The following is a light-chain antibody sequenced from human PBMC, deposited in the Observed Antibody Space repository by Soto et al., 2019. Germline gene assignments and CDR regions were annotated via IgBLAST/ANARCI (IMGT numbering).Light chain of an antibody. V-gene: IGKV3-20*01. CDR3: QQYGSSPPIT. Sequence: EIVLTQSPGTLSLSPGXXATLSCRASQSVSSSYLAWYQQKPGQAPRLLIYGASSRATGIPDRFSGSGSGTDFTLTISRLEPEDFAVYYCQQYGSSPPITFGPGTKVDIK. CDR1: QSVSSSY. CDR2: GAS. J-gene: IGKJ3*01.